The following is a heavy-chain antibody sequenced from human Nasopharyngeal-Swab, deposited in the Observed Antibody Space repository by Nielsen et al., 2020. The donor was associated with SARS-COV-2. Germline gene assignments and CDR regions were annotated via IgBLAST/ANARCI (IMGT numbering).Heavy chain of an antibody. CDR1: GFTFSDYY. V-gene: IGHV3-11*01. D-gene: IGHD3-9*01. CDR2: ISSSGSTI. J-gene: IGHJ4*02. Sequence: GASLQISCAASGFTFSDYYKSWIRQAPGKGLEWVSYISSSGSTIYYADSVKGRFTISRDNAKNSLYLQMNSLRAEDTAVYYCARDLPGYDILTGYYRAYYFDYWGQGTLVTVSS. CDR3: ARDLPGYDILTGYYRAYYFDY.